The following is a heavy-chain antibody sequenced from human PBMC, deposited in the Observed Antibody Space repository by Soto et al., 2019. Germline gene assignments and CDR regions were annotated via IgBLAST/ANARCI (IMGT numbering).Heavy chain of an antibody. Sequence: GGSLRLSCAASGFTFSSYAMSWVRQAPGKGLEWVSAISGSGGSTYYADSVKGRFTISRDNSKNTLYLQMNSLRAEDTAVYYCAKDHYDFWSGYYTTYYYYYYMDVWGKGTTVTVS. J-gene: IGHJ6*03. CDR1: GFTFSSYA. D-gene: IGHD3-3*01. CDR3: AKDHYDFWSGYYTTYYYYYYMDV. CDR2: ISGSGGST. V-gene: IGHV3-23*01.